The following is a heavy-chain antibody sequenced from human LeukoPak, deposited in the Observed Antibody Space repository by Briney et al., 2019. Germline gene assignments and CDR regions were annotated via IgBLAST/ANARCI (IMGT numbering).Heavy chain of an antibody. V-gene: IGHV3-23*01. CDR1: GFTFSSYA. CDR3: AKRRAVVSGSYYDFDY. D-gene: IGHD3-10*01. CDR2: ISGSGGST. Sequence: PGGSLRLSCAASGFTFSSYAMTWVRQAPGKGLEWVSAISGSGGSTYYADSVKGRFTISRDNSKNTLYLRLNSLRAEDTAVYYCAKRRAVVSGSYYDFDYWGQGTLVTVSS. J-gene: IGHJ4*02.